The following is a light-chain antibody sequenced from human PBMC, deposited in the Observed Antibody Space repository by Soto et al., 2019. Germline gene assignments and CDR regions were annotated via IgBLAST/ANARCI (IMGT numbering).Light chain of an antibody. CDR2: GAS. CDR1: QSFSNN. J-gene: IGKJ1*01. CDR3: QKYGDWPPSWT. V-gene: IGKV3-15*01. Sequence: EIVLTQSPGTLSVSPGERATLSCRASQSFSNNLAWFQQQPGQAPRLLFYGASTRATGIPARFSASGSGTEFTLTISSLQSEDFAVYYCQKYGDWPPSWTFGQGTKV.